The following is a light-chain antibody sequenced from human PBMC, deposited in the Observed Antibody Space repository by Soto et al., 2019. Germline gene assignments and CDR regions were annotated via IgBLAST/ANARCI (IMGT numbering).Light chain of an antibody. Sequence: EIVMKQSPATLSVSPGERATLSCRASQSVSSNLAWYQQKPGLAPWLLIYGASTRATGIPARFSGSGSGTEFTLTISSLQSEDFAVYYCQQYNNWPPPYPFGRGTRLEIK. CDR3: QQYNNWPPPYP. CDR2: GAS. J-gene: IGKJ2*01. V-gene: IGKV3-15*01. CDR1: QSVSSN.